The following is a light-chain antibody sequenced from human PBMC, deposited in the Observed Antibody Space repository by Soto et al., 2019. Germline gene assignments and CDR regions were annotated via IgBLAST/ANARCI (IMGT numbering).Light chain of an antibody. CDR1: QRVSSSS. Sequence: ILLTQSPSTLSLSPGERATLSCRASQRVSSSSLAWYQHKPGQSPSLLIFGVSSRATDIPDRFSGSGSGTDFTLTINRPEPEDFAVYYCQQYSISSTFGQGTKVDIK. CDR3: QQYSISST. CDR2: GVS. V-gene: IGKV3-20*01. J-gene: IGKJ1*01.